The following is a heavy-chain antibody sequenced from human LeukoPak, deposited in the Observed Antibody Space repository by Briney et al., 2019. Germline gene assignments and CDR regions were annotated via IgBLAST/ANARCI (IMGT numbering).Heavy chain of an antibody. CDR3: AKSRQWLVRFFDY. CDR2: INSDGSWT. V-gene: IGHV3-74*01. J-gene: IGHJ4*02. CDR1: GNYW. Sequence: GGSLRLSCAASGNYWMHWVRQAPGKGLVWVSHINSDGSWTSYADSVKGRFTISKDNAKNTVYLQMNSLRAEDTAVYYCAKSRQWLVRFFDYWGQGTLVTVSS. D-gene: IGHD6-19*01.